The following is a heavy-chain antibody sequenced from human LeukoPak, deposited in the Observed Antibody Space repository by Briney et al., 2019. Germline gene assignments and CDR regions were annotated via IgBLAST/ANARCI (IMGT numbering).Heavy chain of an antibody. CDR1: GGSFSGYY. CDR2: INHSGST. V-gene: IGHV4-34*01. J-gene: IGHJ4*02. CDR3: ARRPKRGIAVAGLYYFDY. Sequence: SETLSLTCAVYGGSFSGYYWSWIRQPPGKGLEWIGEINHSGSTNYNPSLKSRVTISVDTSKNQFSLKLSSVTAADTAVYYCARRPKRGIAVAGLYYFDYWGQGTLVTVSS. D-gene: IGHD6-19*01.